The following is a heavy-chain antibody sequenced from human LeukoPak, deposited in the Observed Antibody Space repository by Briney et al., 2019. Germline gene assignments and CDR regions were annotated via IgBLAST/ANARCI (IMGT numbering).Heavy chain of an antibody. CDR1: GGSISSGGYY. CDR2: IYYSGST. CDR3: ARAPPRAYDFWSGYHDAFDI. Sequence: SQTLSLTCTVSGGSISSGGYYWSWIRQHPGKGLEWIGYIYYSGSTYYNPSLKSRVTISVDTSKNQFSLKLSSVTAADTAVYYCARAPPRAYDFWSGYHDAFDIWGQGTMVTVSS. D-gene: IGHD3-3*01. J-gene: IGHJ3*02. V-gene: IGHV4-31*03.